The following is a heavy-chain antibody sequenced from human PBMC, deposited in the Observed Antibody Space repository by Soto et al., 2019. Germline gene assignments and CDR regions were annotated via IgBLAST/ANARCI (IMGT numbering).Heavy chain of an antibody. D-gene: IGHD1-26*01. V-gene: IGHV3-23*01. Sequence: GGSLRLSCEGFGFSFSDYAMSWVRQAPGKGLEWVAGISASGGSTSYVGSVKGRFSITRDNSKTTLFLQMNNLRPEDTAIYYCTKCPYSGSYYWFDPWGQGTLVTVSS. J-gene: IGHJ5*02. CDR1: GFSFSDYA. CDR3: TKCPYSGSYYWFDP. CDR2: ISASGGST.